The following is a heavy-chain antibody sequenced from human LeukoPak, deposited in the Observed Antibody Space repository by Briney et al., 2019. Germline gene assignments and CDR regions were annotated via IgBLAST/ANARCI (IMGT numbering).Heavy chain of an antibody. CDR1: GGSISSYY. D-gene: IGHD4/OR15-4a*01. Sequence: PSETLSLTCTVSGGSISSYYWSWIRQPPGKGLEWIGYIYYSGSTNYNPSLKSRVTISVDRPTNQFSLQLSSVTAADTAVDYCARAPPVGATDTYGWYFDLWGRGTLVTVSS. CDR3: ARAPPVGATDTYGWYFDL. CDR2: IYYSGST. V-gene: IGHV4-59*12. J-gene: IGHJ2*01.